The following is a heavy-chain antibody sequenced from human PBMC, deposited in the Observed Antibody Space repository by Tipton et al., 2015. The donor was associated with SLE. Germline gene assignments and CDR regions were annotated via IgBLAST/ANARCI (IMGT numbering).Heavy chain of an antibody. CDR3: VREAADCSGGLCGDWYDP. V-gene: IGHV4-59*01. Sequence: LRLSCNVSGGSMDNYYWSWLRQPPGRGLEWIGYMFYSGGTNFNPSLRSRLTISVDMSQNQFSLRLTSVTAADTAIYYCVREAADCSGGLCGDWYDPWGQGTLVTVSS. J-gene: IGHJ5*02. CDR1: GGSMDNYY. CDR2: MFYSGGT. D-gene: IGHD2-15*01.